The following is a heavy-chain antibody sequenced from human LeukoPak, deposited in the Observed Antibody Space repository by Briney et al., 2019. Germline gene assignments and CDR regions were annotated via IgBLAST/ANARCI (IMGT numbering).Heavy chain of an antibody. CDR3: ARDRVGGDLTGVSLY. J-gene: IGHJ4*01. Sequence: GASVKVSCKASGYPLDNFGLTWVRQAPGQGLEWMGWISAYNGNTHYAQKFRGRLTLTTETSTSTAYLELRSLKSDDTAVYYCARDRVGGDLTGVSLYWGQGTLVTVSS. CDR1: GYPLDNFG. CDR2: ISAYNGNT. D-gene: IGHD4-17*01. V-gene: IGHV1-18*01.